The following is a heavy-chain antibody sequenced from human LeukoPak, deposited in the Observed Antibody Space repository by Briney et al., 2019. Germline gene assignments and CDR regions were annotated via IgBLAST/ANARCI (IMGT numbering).Heavy chain of an antibody. CDR3: ARHDYDYVWGSFDY. J-gene: IGHJ4*02. V-gene: IGHV4-39*01. CDR2: IYYSGST. CDR1: GGSISSGGYY. Sequence: SETLSLTCTLSGGSISSGGYYWSWIRQHPGKGLEWIGYIYYSGSTYYNPSLKSRVTISVDTSKNQFSLNLSSVTAADTAVYYCARHDYDYVWGSFDYWGQGTLVSVSS. D-gene: IGHD3-16*01.